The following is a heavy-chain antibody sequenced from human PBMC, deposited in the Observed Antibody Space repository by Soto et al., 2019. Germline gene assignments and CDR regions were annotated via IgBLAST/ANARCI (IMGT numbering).Heavy chain of an antibody. CDR2: IRSKANSYAT. CDR3: TSKLPPRLYSSGWLSMDV. D-gene: IGHD6-19*01. V-gene: IGHV3-73*02. J-gene: IGHJ6*02. CDR1: GFTFSGSA. Sequence: EVQLVESGGGLVQPGGSLKLSCAASGFTFSGSAMHWVRQASGKGLEWVGRIRSKANSYATAYAASVKGRFTISRDDSKNKAYLQMTSLKTEDTAVYYCTSKLPPRLYSSGWLSMDVWGQGTTVTVSS.